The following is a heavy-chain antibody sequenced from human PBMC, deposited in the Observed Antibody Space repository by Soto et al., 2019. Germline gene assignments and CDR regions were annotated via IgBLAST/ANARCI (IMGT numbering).Heavy chain of an antibody. Sequence: EEQLVESGGDLVQPGGSLRLSCAASGFTVSNNYMSWVRQAPGKGLEWASLIYSGGSTYYADSVKGRFTISRDSSKNTLYLQMNSLRAEDTAMYYCAAYSHTGYWGQGTLVTVSS. CDR2: IYSGGST. D-gene: IGHD3-16*01. V-gene: IGHV3-66*01. CDR3: AAYSHTGY. CDR1: GFTVSNNY. J-gene: IGHJ4*02.